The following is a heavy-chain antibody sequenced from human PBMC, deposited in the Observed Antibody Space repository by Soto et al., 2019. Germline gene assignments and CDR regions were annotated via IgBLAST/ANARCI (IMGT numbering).Heavy chain of an antibody. D-gene: IGHD2-15*01. Sequence: QVQLQQWGAGLLKPSETLSLTCAVYGGSFSGYYWSWIRQPPGKGLEWIGEINHSGSTNYNPSLKSRVTLAVDTSTIQFSLKLGSVTAADTAVYYCARGRLGYCSGGSCYSRDFAFDIWGQGTMVTVSS. CDR3: ARGRLGYCSGGSCYSRDFAFDI. CDR2: INHSGST. CDR1: GGSFSGYY. V-gene: IGHV4-34*01. J-gene: IGHJ3*02.